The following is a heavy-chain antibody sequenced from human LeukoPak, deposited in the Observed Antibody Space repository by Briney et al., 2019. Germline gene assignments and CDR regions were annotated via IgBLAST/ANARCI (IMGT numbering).Heavy chain of an antibody. V-gene: IGHV3-7*03. D-gene: IGHD3-22*01. J-gene: IGHJ6*02. CDR3: ARDPGRQYSSVADV. CDR1: GFTFSTYT. Sequence: GGSLRLSCAASGFTFSTYTMNWVRQAPGKGLEWLANIKEDGSKIYYLDSVKGRFTFSRDNAKNSLYLQMDSLRAADTAVYYCARDPGRQYSSVADVWGQGTTVTVSS. CDR2: IKEDGSKI.